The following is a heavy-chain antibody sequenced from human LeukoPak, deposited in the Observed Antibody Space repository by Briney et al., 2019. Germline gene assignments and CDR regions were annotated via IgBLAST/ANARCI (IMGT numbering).Heavy chain of an antibody. D-gene: IGHD1-26*01. J-gene: IGHJ4*02. Sequence: GGSLSLSCAASGFTVSNNYTSWVRQAQGKGLEWVSVIYSGGSTYYADSVKGRFTISRDNSKNTLYLQMNSLRADDTAVYYCVCRIGGAPQWGQGTLVTVSS. V-gene: IGHV3-53*01. CDR1: GFTVSNNY. CDR2: IYSGGST. CDR3: VCRIGGAPQ.